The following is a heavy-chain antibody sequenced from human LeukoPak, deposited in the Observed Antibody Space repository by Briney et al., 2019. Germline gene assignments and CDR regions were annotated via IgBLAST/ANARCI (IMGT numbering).Heavy chain of an antibody. D-gene: IGHD6-13*01. Sequence: PSETLSLTCTVSGGSMRSYYWSWVRQSPRKGLEWIGYIYYSGKTNYNPSLETRVTISVDTSKNQFSLNLSSVTAPDTAVYYCARGGEASISAARFDPWGQGILVTVSS. CDR1: GGSMRSYY. CDR3: ARGGEASISAARFDP. CDR2: IYYSGKT. V-gene: IGHV4-59*01. J-gene: IGHJ5*02.